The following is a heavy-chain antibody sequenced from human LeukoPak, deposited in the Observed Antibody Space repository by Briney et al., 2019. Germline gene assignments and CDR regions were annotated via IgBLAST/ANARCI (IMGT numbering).Heavy chain of an antibody. CDR3: ARSHDYYDSSGYYYY. J-gene: IGHJ4*02. D-gene: IGHD3-22*01. CDR2: IYTSGST. CDR1: GGSISSGSYY. Sequence: SETLSLTCTVSGGSISSGSYYWSWIRQPAGKGLEWIGRIYTSGSTNYNPSLKSRVTISVDTSKNQFSLKLSSVTAADTAVYYCARSHDYYDSSGYYYYWGQGTLVTVSS. V-gene: IGHV4-61*02.